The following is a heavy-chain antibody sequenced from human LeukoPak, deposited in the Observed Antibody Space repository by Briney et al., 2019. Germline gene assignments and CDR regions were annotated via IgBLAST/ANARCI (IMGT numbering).Heavy chain of an antibody. D-gene: IGHD3-3*01. Sequence: PSETLSLTCTVSGGSISSSSYYWGWIRQPPGRGLEWIGTIYYSGSTYYNPSLQSRVTISVDTSKNQFSLKLGPVTAADTAVYYCARHEYDFWSGYKYWGQGTLVTVSS. CDR3: ARHEYDFWSGYKY. CDR1: GGSISSSSYY. V-gene: IGHV4-39*01. CDR2: IYYSGST. J-gene: IGHJ4*02.